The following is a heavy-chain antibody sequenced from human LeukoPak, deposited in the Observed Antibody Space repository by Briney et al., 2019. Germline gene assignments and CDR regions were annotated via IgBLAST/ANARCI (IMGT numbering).Heavy chain of an antibody. J-gene: IGHJ4*02. CDR3: ARDRPAVALDY. CDR1: GFTFSSNY. CDR2: IYSGGST. V-gene: IGHV3-66*01. D-gene: IGHD6-19*01. Sequence: GGSLRLSCAASGFTFSSNYVSWVRQAPGKGLEWVSVIYSGGSTYYADSVKGRFTISRDNSKNTLYLQMNSLRAEDTAVYYCARDRPAVALDYWGQGTLVTVSS.